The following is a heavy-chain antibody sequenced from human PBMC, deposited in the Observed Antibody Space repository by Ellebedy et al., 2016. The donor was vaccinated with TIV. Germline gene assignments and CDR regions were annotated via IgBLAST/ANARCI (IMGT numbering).Heavy chain of an antibody. Sequence: GESLKISCKGSGYMFTTYQIGWVRQMPGKGLEWMGIIYPGDSDTRYSPSFQGQVTISVHKSISTAYQHWSSLKASDTGIYYCARQRDYYYGMDVWGQGTTVTVSS. CDR3: ARQRDYYYGMDV. V-gene: IGHV5-51*01. CDR2: IYPGDSDT. J-gene: IGHJ6*02. CDR1: GYMFTTYQ.